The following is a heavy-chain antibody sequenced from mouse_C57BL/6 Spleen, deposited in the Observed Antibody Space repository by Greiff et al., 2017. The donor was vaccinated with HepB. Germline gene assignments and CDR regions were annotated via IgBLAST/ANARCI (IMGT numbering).Heavy chain of an antibody. V-gene: IGHV1-52*01. CDR1: GYTFTSYW. CDR3: ARRYSKWYFDV. D-gene: IGHD2-5*01. Sequence: QVQLQQPGAELVRPGSSVKLSCKASGYTFTSYWMHWVKQRPIQGLEWIGNIDPSDSETHYNQKFKDKATLTVYKSSSTAYMQLSSLTSEDSAVYYCARRYSKWYFDVWGTGTTVTVSS. CDR2: IDPSDSET. J-gene: IGHJ1*03.